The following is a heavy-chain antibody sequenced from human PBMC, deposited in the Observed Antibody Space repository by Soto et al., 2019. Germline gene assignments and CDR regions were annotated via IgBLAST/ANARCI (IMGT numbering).Heavy chain of an antibody. D-gene: IGHD6-6*01. Sequence: ASVKVSCKASGGTFSSYTISWVRQAPGQGLEWMGRIIPILGIANYAQKFQGRVTITADKSTSTAYMELSSLRSEDTAVYYCARGYSWCSSSSRTHYYWGQGTLVPVSS. CDR3: ARGYSWCSSSSRTHYY. V-gene: IGHV1-69*02. CDR1: GGTFSSYT. CDR2: IIPILGIA. J-gene: IGHJ4*02.